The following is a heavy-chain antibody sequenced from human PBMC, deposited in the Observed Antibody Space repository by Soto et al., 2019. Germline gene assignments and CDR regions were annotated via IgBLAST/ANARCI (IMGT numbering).Heavy chain of an antibody. CDR3: ARAVAVPADFDY. V-gene: IGHV1-3*05. J-gene: IGHJ4*02. Sequence: QVQLVQSGAEEKMPGASVKVSCKASGYTFTGYAMHWVRQAPGESLEWMGWINAGNGNTKYSQKFQGRVTITRDTSASTAYMELSSLRSEDTAVYYCARAVAVPADFDYWGQGTLVTVSS. CDR2: INAGNGNT. CDR1: GYTFTGYA. D-gene: IGHD6-19*01.